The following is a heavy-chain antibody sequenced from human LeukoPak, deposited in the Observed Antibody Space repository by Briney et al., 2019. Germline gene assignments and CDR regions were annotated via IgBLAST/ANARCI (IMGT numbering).Heavy chain of an antibody. V-gene: IGHV3-74*01. CDR2: INSDGSST. Sequence: GGSPRLSCAASGFTFGSYWMHWVRQAPGKGLVWVSRINSDGSSTSYADSVKGRFTISRDNAKNTLYLQMNSLRAEDTAVYYCATKRGSGSYLIDYWGQGTLVTVSS. J-gene: IGHJ4*02. CDR1: GFTFGSYW. CDR3: ATKRGSGSYLIDY. D-gene: IGHD3-10*01.